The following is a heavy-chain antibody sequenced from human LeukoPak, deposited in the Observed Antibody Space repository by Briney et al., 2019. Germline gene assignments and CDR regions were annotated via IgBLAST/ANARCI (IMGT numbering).Heavy chain of an antibody. CDR1: GYTFTNYD. V-gene: IGHV1-8*01. CDR2: MNPNSGNT. D-gene: IGHD3-10*01. Sequence: ASVKVSCKAPGYTFTNYDINWVRQATGQGLDWMGWMNPNSGNTGYAQKFQGRVTVTRSTSISTAYMELSSLRSEDTAVYYCARGTMVRGVTTGVGYRQGDYWGQGTLVTVSS. J-gene: IGHJ4*02. CDR3: ARGTMVRGVTTGVGYRQGDY.